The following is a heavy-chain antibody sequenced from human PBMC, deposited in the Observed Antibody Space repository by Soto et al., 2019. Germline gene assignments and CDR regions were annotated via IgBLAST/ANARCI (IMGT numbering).Heavy chain of an antibody. V-gene: IGHV2-5*02. CDR2: IYWDDDK. Sequence: SGPTLVNPTQTLTLTCTLSGFSLSTSGVGVGWIRQPPGKALEWLALIYWDDDKRYSPSLKSRLTITKDTSKNQVVLTMTNMDPVDTATYYCAHGRPGIAGQDAFDIWGQGTMVTVSS. D-gene: IGHD6-13*01. CDR3: AHGRPGIAGQDAFDI. J-gene: IGHJ3*02. CDR1: GFSLSTSGVG.